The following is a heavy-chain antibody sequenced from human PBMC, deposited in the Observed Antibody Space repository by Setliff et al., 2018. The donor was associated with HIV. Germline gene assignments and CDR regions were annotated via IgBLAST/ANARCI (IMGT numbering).Heavy chain of an antibody. Sequence: LRLSCAASGFTFSSYAMHWVRQAPGKGLEWVAVISYDGSAKYYAGSVKGRFTISRDNSKNTLYLQMNSLRAEDTAVYYCARDKGPYNFWSGYDTHYFDYWGQGTLVTVSS. CDR2: ISYDGSAK. V-gene: IGHV3-30*04. CDR1: GFTFSSYA. CDR3: ARDKGPYNFWSGYDTHYFDY. J-gene: IGHJ4*02. D-gene: IGHD3-3*01.